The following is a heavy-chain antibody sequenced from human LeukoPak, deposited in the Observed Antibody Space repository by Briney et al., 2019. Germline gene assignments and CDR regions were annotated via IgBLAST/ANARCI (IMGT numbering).Heavy chain of an antibody. Sequence: PGGSLRLSCSASGFTFSSYGMSWVRQAPGKGLEWVSAISGSGGSTYYADSVKGRFTISRDNSNYTLYLQMNSLRAEDTAIYYCAKDTTMTPYWGQGTLVTVSS. CDR2: ISGSGGST. D-gene: IGHD4-17*01. J-gene: IGHJ4*02. CDR1: GFTFSSYG. CDR3: AKDTTMTPY. V-gene: IGHV3-23*01.